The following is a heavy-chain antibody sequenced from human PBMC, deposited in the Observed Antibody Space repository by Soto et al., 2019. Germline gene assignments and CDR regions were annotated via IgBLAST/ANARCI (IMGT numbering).Heavy chain of an antibody. CDR1: GASISNQSYY. J-gene: IGHJ4*02. CDR2: MYYSVST. CDR3: MSRITISGVVIPY. Sequence: QLQLQESGPGLVKPSETLSLTCAVSGASISNQSYYWGWIRQPPGMGLEWIGTMYYSVSTYYNPSLKSRVTISVDTSKNQFSLKLISVTAADTAVYYCMSRITISGVVIPYWGQGALVTVSS. V-gene: IGHV4-39*01. D-gene: IGHD3-3*01.